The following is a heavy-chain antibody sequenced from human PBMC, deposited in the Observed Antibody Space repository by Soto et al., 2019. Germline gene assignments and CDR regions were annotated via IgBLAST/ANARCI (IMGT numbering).Heavy chain of an antibody. CDR3: ASDLFLGSGILGH. V-gene: IGHV3-74*01. CDR1: GFIFSSNW. CDR2: IRGDGADA. Sequence: EVHLVESGGGLVQPGGSLRLSCSTSGFIFSSNWMHWVRQAPGKGLVWVSRIRGDGADANYADSVKGRFTISRDNAKSTLYLHMDGLRVDDTGIYFGASDLFLGSGILGHWGQGALVTVSS. J-gene: IGHJ4*02. D-gene: IGHD3-10*01.